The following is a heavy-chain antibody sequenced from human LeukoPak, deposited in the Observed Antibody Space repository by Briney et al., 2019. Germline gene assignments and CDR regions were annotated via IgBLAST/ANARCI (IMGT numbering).Heavy chain of an antibody. CDR1: GGSISSYY. V-gene: IGHV4-59*08. J-gene: IGHJ5*02. Sequence: SETLSLTCTVSGGSISSYYWSWIRQPPGKALEWIGYIYYSGSTNYNPSLKSRVTISVDTSKNQFSLKLTSVTAADTAVYYCARHSPPSLYCSSTSCYSTWFDPWGQGTLVTVSS. CDR3: ARHSPPSLYCSSTSCYSTWFDP. CDR2: IYYSGST. D-gene: IGHD2-2*01.